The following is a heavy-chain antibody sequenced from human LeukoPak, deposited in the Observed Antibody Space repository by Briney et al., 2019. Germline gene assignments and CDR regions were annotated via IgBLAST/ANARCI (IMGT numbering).Heavy chain of an antibody. V-gene: IGHV4-61*02. Sequence: PSETLSLTCTVSGGSISSGSYYWSWIRQPAGKGLEWIGRIYTSGSTNYNPSLKSRVTISVDTSKNQFSLKLSSVTAADTAVYYCAREPYYDSSGYYPGDWFDPWAREPWSPSPQ. J-gene: IGHJ5*02. CDR1: GGSISSGSYY. CDR3: AREPYYDSSGYYPGDWFDP. CDR2: IYTSGST. D-gene: IGHD3-22*01.